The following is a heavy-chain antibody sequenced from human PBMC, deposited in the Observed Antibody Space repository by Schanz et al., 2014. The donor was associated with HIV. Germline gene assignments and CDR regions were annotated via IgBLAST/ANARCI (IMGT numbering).Heavy chain of an antibody. V-gene: IGHV1-2*02. D-gene: IGHD3-10*01. CDR1: GYTFTGYY. J-gene: IGHJ5*02. CDR2: ISPNSGGT. Sequence: QVQLVQSGAEVKKPGASVKVSCKASGYTFTGYYMHWVRQAPGQGLEWMGWISPNSGGTNYAQKVQGRVTMTMDTSIRTAYMELNRLRSDDTAVYYCASGAWFDPWGQRTLVTVSS. CDR3: ASGAWFDP.